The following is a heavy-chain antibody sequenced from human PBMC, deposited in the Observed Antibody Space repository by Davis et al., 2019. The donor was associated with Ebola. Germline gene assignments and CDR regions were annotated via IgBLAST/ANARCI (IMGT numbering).Heavy chain of an antibody. CDR3: AKDRYSGYDWIKLYYYYYGMDV. CDR1: GFTFSSYG. J-gene: IGHJ6*02. CDR2: ISYDGSNK. Sequence: GGSLRLSCAASGFTFSSYGMHWVRQAPGKGLEWVAVISYDGSNKYYADSVKGRFTLSRDNSKNTLYLQMNSLRAEDTAVYYCAKDRYSGYDWIKLYYYYYGMDVWGQGTTVTVSS. V-gene: IGHV3-30*18. D-gene: IGHD5-12*01.